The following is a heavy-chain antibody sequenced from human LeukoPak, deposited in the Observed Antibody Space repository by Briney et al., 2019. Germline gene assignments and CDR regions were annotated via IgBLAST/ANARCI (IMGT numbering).Heavy chain of an antibody. CDR2: IYHSGST. V-gene: IGHV4-39*07. J-gene: IGHJ4*02. D-gene: IGHD3-10*01. CDR1: SGSIISNNDY. CDR3: ARVVGYYGSGSYYNYFDY. Sequence: PSETLSLTCSVSSGSIISNNDYWGWIRQPPGKGLEWIGSIYHSGSTYYNPSLKSRVTISVDTSKNQFSLKLSSVTAADAAVYYCARVVGYYGSGSYYNYFDYWGQGTLVTVSS.